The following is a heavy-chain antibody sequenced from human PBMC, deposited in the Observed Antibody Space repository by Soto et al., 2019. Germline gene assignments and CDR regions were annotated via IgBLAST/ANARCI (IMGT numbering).Heavy chain of an antibody. J-gene: IGHJ4*02. D-gene: IGHD1-26*01. CDR1: GASIRNYY. CDR2: SYYSGST. Sequence: QVHLQESGPGLVKPSETLSLTCTVSGASIRNYYWSWILQPPGKGLEWIGFSYYSGSTNYNPSLNSRVTMSVDTSKNQFSLKLTSVTAADTAVYYCARDQNGSPHFDYWGQGILVTVSS. CDR3: ARDQNGSPHFDY. V-gene: IGHV4-59*01.